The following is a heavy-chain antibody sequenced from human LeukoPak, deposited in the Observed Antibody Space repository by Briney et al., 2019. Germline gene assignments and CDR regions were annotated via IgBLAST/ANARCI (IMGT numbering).Heavy chain of an antibody. V-gene: IGHV3-23*01. Sequence: GGSLRLSCAASGFTFSSYAMSWVRQAPGKGLEWVSAISGSGGSTYYADSVKGRFTISRDNSKNTLYLQMNSLRAEDTAVYYSAKDHAPYSGSYYRFYPFDYWGQGTLVTVSS. D-gene: IGHD1-26*01. CDR2: ISGSGGST. CDR1: GFTFSSYA. CDR3: AKDHAPYSGSYYRFYPFDY. J-gene: IGHJ4*02.